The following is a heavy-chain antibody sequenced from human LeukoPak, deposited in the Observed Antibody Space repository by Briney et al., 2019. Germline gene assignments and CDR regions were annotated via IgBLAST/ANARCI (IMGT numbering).Heavy chain of an antibody. J-gene: IGHJ1*01. D-gene: IGHD2-21*02. CDR1: GFTFIIYA. CDR2: ISGSGGST. Sequence: LAGASLRLSCAASGFTFIIYAMSWVRQAPGKGLEWVAAISGSGGSTYSADSGKGRFTISRDNSKSTLYLQMNSLSPEDTAVSYCEKGLSYCAGGCYPEYFQHWGQGTLVTVSS. V-gene: IGHV3-23*01. CDR3: EKGLSYCAGGCYPEYFQH.